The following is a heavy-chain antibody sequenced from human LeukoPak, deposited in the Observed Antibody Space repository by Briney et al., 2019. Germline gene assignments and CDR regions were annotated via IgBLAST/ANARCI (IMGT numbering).Heavy chain of an antibody. CDR2: IIPIFGTA. CDR1: GGTFSSYV. Sequence: SVKVSCKASGGTFSSYVISWVRQAPGQGLEWMGGIIPIFGTANYAQKFQGRVTITADESTSTAYMELSSLRSEDTAVYYCARGAFMVRRNHYYGMDVWGKGTTVTVSS. D-gene: IGHD3-10*01. CDR3: ARGAFMVRRNHYYGMDV. V-gene: IGHV1-69*01. J-gene: IGHJ6*04.